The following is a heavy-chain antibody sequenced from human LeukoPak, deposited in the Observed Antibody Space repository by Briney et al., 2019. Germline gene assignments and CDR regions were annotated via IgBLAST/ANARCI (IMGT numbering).Heavy chain of an antibody. D-gene: IGHD4-17*01. V-gene: IGHV3-23*01. CDR3: AKVCGDYRVYRYFDL. J-gene: IGHJ2*01. CDR1: GFTFSSYA. CDR2: ISGSGGST. Sequence: GGSLRLPCAASGFTFSSYAMSWVRQAPGKGLEWVSAISGSGGSTYYADSVKGRFTISRDNSKNTLYLQMNSLRAEDTAVYYCAKVCGDYRVYRYFDLWGRGTLVTVSS.